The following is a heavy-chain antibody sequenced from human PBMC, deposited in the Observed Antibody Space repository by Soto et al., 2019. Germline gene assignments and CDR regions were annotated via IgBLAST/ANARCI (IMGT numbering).Heavy chain of an antibody. CDR1: GFTFTDFY. CDR2: IIPDGSET. V-gene: IGHV3-7*03. D-gene: IGHD4-4*01. J-gene: IGHJ4*02. Sequence: EVQLVQSGGGLVQPGGSLRLSCVGSGFTFTDFYMNWVRQAPGKGLEWVANIIPDGSETNDVESVKGRFTTSRDNAKISLCLQKNSLRTDDTAVYYCAGWGGHDYNYWGQGILVTVSS. CDR3: AGWGGHDYNY.